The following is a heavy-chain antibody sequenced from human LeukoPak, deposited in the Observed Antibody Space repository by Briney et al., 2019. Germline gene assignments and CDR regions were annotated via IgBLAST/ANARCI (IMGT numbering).Heavy chain of an antibody. Sequence: ASVKVSCKASGDIFSKYGISWVRQAPGQGLEWMGWISGHNGNTNYAQKVQDRVTMTTDTSTNTAYMELKTLRSDDTAVYLCARDHAGSYYDVWSGYYNDDGGADYWGQGTLVTVSS. J-gene: IGHJ4*02. V-gene: IGHV1-18*01. CDR1: GDIFSKYG. CDR3: ARDHAGSYYDVWSGYYNDDGGADY. D-gene: IGHD3-3*01. CDR2: ISGHNGNT.